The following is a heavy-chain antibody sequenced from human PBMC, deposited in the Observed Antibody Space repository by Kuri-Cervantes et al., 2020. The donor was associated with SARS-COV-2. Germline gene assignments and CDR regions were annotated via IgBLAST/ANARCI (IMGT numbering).Heavy chain of an antibody. CDR2: MKRDGSEK. Sequence: GESLKISCAASGFTFSSDWMTWVRKAPGKGLEWVASMKRDGSEKYYVDSVKGRFTISRDNAKNSPDLQMNSLRPDDTAVYYCAGGYSSGWPDHWGQGTLVTVSS. V-gene: IGHV3-7*01. CDR1: GFTFSSDW. D-gene: IGHD6-19*01. J-gene: IGHJ5*02. CDR3: AGGYSSGWPDH.